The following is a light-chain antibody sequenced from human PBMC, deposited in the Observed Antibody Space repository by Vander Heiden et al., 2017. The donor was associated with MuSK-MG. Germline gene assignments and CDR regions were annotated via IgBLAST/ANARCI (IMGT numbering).Light chain of an antibody. J-gene: IGKJ4*02. CDR3: QQDDMRPCT. CDR2: AAS. CDR1: QDIGNA. Sequence: IQMTQSPSSLSASVGDRVTITCRASQDIGNALGWYQQKPGKAPKLLIFAASSLQSGVPFRFSGSGSGTDFTLTINGLQSEDFATYYCQQDDMRPCTFGGGTEVEIK. V-gene: IGKV1-6*01.